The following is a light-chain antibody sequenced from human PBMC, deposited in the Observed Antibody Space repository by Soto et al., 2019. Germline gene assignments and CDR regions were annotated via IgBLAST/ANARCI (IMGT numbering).Light chain of an antibody. CDR1: SSDVGGYNS. CDR3: SSYAGSNNYV. CDR2: KVS. Sequence: QSVLTQPPSASGSPGQSVTISCTGTSSDVGGYNSVSWYQHHPGKAPKLMIYKVSKRPSGVPDRFSGSKSANTASLTVSGLQADDEADYYCSSYAGSNNYVFGTGTKLTVL. J-gene: IGLJ1*01. V-gene: IGLV2-8*01.